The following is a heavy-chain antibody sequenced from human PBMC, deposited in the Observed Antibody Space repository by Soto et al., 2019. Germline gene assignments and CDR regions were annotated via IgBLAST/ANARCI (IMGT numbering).Heavy chain of an antibody. CDR2: VSAYNGNT. J-gene: IGHJ5*02. D-gene: IGHD6-6*01. CDR3: ARDRIKIAARPNNNWFDP. CDR1: RYKFTSYG. V-gene: IGHV1-18*04. Sequence: GASVKVSCKASRYKFTSYGISWVRQAPAQGPEWMGWVSAYNGNTNYEQKPQGRVTMTRDTSTSTVYMELSSLRYEDTAVYYCARDRIKIAARPNNNWFDPWGQGTLVTVSS.